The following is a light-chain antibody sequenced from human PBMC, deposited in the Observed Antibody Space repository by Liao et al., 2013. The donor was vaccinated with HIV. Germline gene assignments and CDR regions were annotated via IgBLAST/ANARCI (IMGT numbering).Light chain of an antibody. CDR2: QDN. J-gene: IGLJ1*01. CDR1: KLGDKF. CDR3: QAWDRSTAHV. V-gene: IGLV3-1*01. Sequence: SYELTQSPSVSVSPGQTASITCSGDKLGDKFASWYQQKPGQSPVLVVYQDNRRPPGIPERFSGSNSGNTATLTISGTQAMDEADYYCQAWDRSTAHVFGPGTTVTVL.